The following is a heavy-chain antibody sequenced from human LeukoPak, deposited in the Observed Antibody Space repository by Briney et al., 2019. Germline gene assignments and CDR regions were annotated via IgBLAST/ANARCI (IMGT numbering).Heavy chain of an antibody. CDR3: ARAKVAATPWYYYYGMDV. D-gene: IGHD2-15*01. Sequence: SVKVSCKASGGTFSSYAISWVRQAPGQGLEWMGGIIPIFGTANYAQKFQGRVTITADESTSTAYMELSSLRSEDTAVYYCARAKVAATPWYYYYGMDVWGQGTTVTVSS. CDR1: GGTFSSYA. CDR2: IIPIFGTA. J-gene: IGHJ6*02. V-gene: IGHV1-69*13.